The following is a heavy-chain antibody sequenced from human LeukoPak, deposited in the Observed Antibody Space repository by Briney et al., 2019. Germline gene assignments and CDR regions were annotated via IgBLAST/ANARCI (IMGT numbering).Heavy chain of an antibody. CDR3: ARGMIADYFDY. V-gene: IGHV4-31*03. CDR2: IYYSGST. D-gene: IGHD3-22*01. CDR1: GGSISSGGYY. Sequence: SETLSLTCTVSGGSISSGGYYWSWIRQHPGKGLEWIGYIYYSGSTYYNPSLKSRVTISVDTSKNQFSLKLSSVTAADTAVYCCARGMIADYFDYWGQGTLVTVSS. J-gene: IGHJ4*02.